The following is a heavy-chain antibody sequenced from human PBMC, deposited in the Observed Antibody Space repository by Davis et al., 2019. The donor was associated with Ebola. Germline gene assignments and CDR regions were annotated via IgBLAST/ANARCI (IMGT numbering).Heavy chain of an antibody. Sequence: SVTVSCKASGFTFSSSAVQWVRQPRGQRLEWIGWIVIGSGHTNYAQKFQERVTITRDMSTNTVYMELNSLRSEDTAVYYCAAWVIGYCTTYSCYTSYNWFDPWGQGSLVTVSS. CDR2: IVIGSGHT. V-gene: IGHV1-58*01. CDR3: AAWVIGYCTTYSCYTSYNWFDP. D-gene: IGHD2-2*01. J-gene: IGHJ5*02. CDR1: GFTFSSSA.